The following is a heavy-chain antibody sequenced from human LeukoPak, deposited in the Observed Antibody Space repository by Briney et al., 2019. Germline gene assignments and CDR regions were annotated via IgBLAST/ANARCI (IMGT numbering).Heavy chain of an antibody. D-gene: IGHD3-22*01. CDR3: AKDTSSDPFEY. J-gene: IGHJ4*02. V-gene: IGHV3-30*02. CDR2: NHFDGSNK. Sequence: GGSLRLSCAASGFTFSSYGMHWVRQAPGKGLEWVAFNHFDGSNKYNADSVKGRFTISRDNSKNTLYLQMNSLRAEDTAVYYCAKDTSSDPFEYWGQGTLVTVSS. CDR1: GFTFSSYG.